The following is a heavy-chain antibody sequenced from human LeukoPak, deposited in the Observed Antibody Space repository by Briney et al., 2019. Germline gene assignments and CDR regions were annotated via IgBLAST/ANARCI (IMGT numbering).Heavy chain of an antibody. V-gene: IGHV3-7*01. J-gene: IGHJ4*02. CDR2: RKQEGSEH. Sequence: GWSLTLSCAASGFTVIKYWMLWFRPPPGKGRAGVANRKQEGSEHYYVDSVKGRSTISRDNAKNSLYLQMNSLRAEDTAGYYCARLSTAVAAGDYWGQGTLVTVSS. CDR1: GFTVIKYW. CDR3: ARLSTAVAAGDY. D-gene: IGHD6-19*01.